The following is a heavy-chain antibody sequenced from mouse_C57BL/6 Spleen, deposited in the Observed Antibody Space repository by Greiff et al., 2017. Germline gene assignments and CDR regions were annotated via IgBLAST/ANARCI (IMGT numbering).Heavy chain of an antibody. CDR3: ARQLRFGAMDY. J-gene: IGHJ4*01. V-gene: IGHV1-50*01. CDR1: GYTFTSYW. CDR2: IDPSDSYT. D-gene: IGHD3-2*02. Sequence: VQLQQPGAELVKPGASVKLSCKASGYTFTSYWMQWVKQRPGQGLEWIGEIDPSDSYTNYNQKFKGKATLTVDTSSSTAYMQLSSLTSEDSAVYYCARQLRFGAMDYWGQGTSVTVSS.